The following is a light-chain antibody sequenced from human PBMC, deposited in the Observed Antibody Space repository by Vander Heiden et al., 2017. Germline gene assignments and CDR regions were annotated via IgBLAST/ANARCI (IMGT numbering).Light chain of an antibody. CDR1: QSVSSY. V-gene: IGKV3-11*01. J-gene: IGKJ5*01. CDR2: DAS. Sequence: EIVLTQSPATLSLSPGERATLSCRASQSVSSYLAWYQQKPGQAPRLLIYDASNRATGIQARFSGSGYGTDFTLTISSREPEDFAVYYCQLRSNWPPITFGQGTRLXIK. CDR3: QLRSNWPPIT.